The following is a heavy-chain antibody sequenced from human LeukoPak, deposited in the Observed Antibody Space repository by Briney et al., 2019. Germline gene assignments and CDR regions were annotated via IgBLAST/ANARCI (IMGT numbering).Heavy chain of an antibody. D-gene: IGHD3-9*01. CDR2: INHSGST. Sequence: SETLSLTCAVYGGSFSGYYWSWIRQPPGKGLEWIGEINHSGSTNYNPSLKSRVTISVDTSKNQFSLNLSSVTAADTAVYYCARRNILTGYYQRNAFDIWGQGTMVTVSS. CDR1: GGSFSGYY. CDR3: ARRNILTGYYQRNAFDI. J-gene: IGHJ3*02. V-gene: IGHV4-34*01.